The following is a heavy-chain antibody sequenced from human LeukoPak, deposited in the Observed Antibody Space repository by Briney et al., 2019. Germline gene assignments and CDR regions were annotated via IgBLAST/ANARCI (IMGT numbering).Heavy chain of an antibody. CDR2: IYYSGST. CDR1: GGSISSYY. V-gene: IGHV4-39*01. J-gene: IGHJ6*03. CDR3: ARGIAAAGYVYYYMDV. D-gene: IGHD6-13*01. Sequence: PSETLSLTCTVSGGSISSYYWGWIRQPPGKGLEWIGNIYYSGSTYYNPSLKSRVTISVDTSKNQFSLQLYSVSAADTAVYYCARGIAAAGYVYYYMDVWSKGTTVTISS.